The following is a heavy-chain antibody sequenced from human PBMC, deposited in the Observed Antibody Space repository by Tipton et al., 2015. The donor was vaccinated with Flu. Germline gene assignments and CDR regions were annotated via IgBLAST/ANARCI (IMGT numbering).Heavy chain of an antibody. V-gene: IGHV4-4*07. D-gene: IGHD1-1*01. CDR1: GVSISSHY. CDR2: IYYSGGST. CDR3: ALSTTAHREFES. Sequence: TLSLTCPVSGVSISSHYWSWIRQPAGKGLEWIGRIYYSGGSTDYNPSLKSRVTVSLDTSKNQFSLKLTSVTAADRAVYYCALSTTAHREFESWGQGTLVTGSS. J-gene: IGHJ4*02.